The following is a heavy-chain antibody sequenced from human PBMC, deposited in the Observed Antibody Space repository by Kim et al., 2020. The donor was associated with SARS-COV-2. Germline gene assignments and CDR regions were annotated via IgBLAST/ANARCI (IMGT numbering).Heavy chain of an antibody. D-gene: IGHD3-3*01. J-gene: IGHJ4*02. CDR3: ARVRSFFGVVGNFDY. CDR2: IYYSGST. CDR1: GGSISSGGYY. Sequence: SETLSLTCTVSGGSISSGGYYWSWIRQHPGKGLEWIGYIYYSGSTYYNPSLKSRVTISVDTSKNQFSLKLSSVTAADTAVYYCARVRSFFGVVGNFDYWGQGTLVTVSS. V-gene: IGHV4-31*03.